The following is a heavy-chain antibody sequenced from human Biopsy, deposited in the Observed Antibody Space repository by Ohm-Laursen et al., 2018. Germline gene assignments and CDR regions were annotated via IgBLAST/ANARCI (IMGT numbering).Heavy chain of an antibody. CDR2: INCIHGAT. CDR1: SSSTFIGYS. V-gene: IGHV1-2*02. D-gene: IGHD5-18*01. Sequence: SVKVSCKASSSSTFIGYSIYWGRQAPGQGVERMGWINCIHGATQHAQKFQGRVTMTRQTTIRTANLDLMSDDTAVYYCVRDDGSAWIQQAIGPLEIWGQGTLVTVSS. CDR3: VRDDGSAWIQQAIGPLEI. J-gene: IGHJ3*02.